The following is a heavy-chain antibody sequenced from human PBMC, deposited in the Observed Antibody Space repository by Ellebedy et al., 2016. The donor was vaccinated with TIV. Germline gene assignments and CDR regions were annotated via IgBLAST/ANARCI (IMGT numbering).Heavy chain of an antibody. D-gene: IGHD3-22*01. CDR3: ARSLGYYDSSGYVYYFDY. CDR1: GGTFSSYA. J-gene: IGHJ4*02. V-gene: IGHV1-69*06. Sequence: SVKVSCXASGGTFSSYAISWVRQAPGQGLEWMGGIIPIFGTANYAQKFQGRVTITADKSTSTAYMELSSLRSEDTAVYYCARSLGYYDSSGYVYYFDYWGQGTLVTVSS. CDR2: IIPIFGTA.